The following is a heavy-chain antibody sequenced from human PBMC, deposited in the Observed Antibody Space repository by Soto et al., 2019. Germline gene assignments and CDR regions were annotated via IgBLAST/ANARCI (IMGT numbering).Heavy chain of an antibody. Sequence: SETLSLTCTVSGGSISSSSYYWGWIRQPPGKGLEWIGSIYYSGSTYYNPSLKSRVTISVDTSKNQFSLKLSSVTAADTAVYYCARGKRGYCSGGSCYHLDYWGQGTLVTSPQ. D-gene: IGHD2-15*01. CDR2: IYYSGST. CDR1: GGSISSSSYY. J-gene: IGHJ4*02. V-gene: IGHV4-39*01. CDR3: ARGKRGYCSGGSCYHLDY.